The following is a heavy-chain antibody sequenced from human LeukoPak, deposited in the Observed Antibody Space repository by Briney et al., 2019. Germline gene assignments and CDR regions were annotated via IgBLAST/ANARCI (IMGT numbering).Heavy chain of an antibody. J-gene: IGHJ4*02. V-gene: IGHV5-51*01. CDR3: ARSVNYFYF. CDR2: ILPDGSET. D-gene: IGHD4-17*01. Sequence: GESLKISCKGSGYSFSHYWICWVRQMPGQGLEWMGLILPDGSETRYSPSFQGQVTISADKSISTAYLQWSSLKASDTAMYYCARSVNYFYFWGQGTLVTVSS. CDR1: GYSFSHYW.